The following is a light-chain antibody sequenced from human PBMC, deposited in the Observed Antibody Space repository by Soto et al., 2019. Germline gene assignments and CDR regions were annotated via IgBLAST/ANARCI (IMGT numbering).Light chain of an antibody. CDR1: SSDVGNYNF. CDR2: DVS. J-gene: IGLJ1*01. V-gene: IGLV2-14*03. Sequence: QSALTQPASVSGSPGQSIAISCTGTSSDVGNYNFVSWYQQHPGKAPKLMIYDVSNRPSGISNRFSGSKSGNTASLTISGFQAEDEADYYCCSYTTSSTYVFGTGTKVTVL. CDR3: CSYTTSSTYV.